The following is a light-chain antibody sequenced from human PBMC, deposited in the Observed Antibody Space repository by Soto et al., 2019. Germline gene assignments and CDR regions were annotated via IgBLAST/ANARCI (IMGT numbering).Light chain of an antibody. CDR3: QQYNGYSRT. Sequence: DIEMTQSPSTLSASVGDRFTITCMASQSIGDSLAWYQQKPGKAPYLLISDVSSLERGVTSRFSGSGSGTEFTLTISSMQPDDFATFYCQQYNGYSRTFGPGTKVEIK. J-gene: IGKJ1*01. CDR1: QSIGDS. CDR2: DVS. V-gene: IGKV1-5*01.